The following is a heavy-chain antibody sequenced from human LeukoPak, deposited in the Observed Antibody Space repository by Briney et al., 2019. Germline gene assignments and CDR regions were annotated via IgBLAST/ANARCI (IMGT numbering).Heavy chain of an antibody. CDR2: IYYSGST. CDR1: GGSISSGDYY. J-gene: IGHJ3*02. Sequence: SETLSLTCTVYGGSISSGDYYWSWIRQPPGKGLEWIGYIYYSGSTYYNPSLKSRVTISVDTSKNQFSLKLSSVTAADTAVYYCARSTTRDAFDIWGQGTMVTVSS. V-gene: IGHV4-30-4*01. CDR3: ARSTTRDAFDI. D-gene: IGHD4-17*01.